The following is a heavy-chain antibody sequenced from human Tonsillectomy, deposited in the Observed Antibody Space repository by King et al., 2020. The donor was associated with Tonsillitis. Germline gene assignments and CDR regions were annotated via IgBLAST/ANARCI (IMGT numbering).Heavy chain of an antibody. CDR3: AKGSHSSGWPSNWLDP. D-gene: IGHD6-19*01. V-gene: IGHV3-30*02. Sequence: QLVQSGGGVVQPGGSLRLSCAASGFTFSAYGMHWVRQGPGKGLEWGGFIQFDGGIQYYAESVKGRFTLSRDNSKNTVFLQMNSLKPEDTAVYYCAKGSHSSGWPSNWLDPWGQGTLVTVSS. J-gene: IGHJ5*02. CDR1: GFTFSAYG. CDR2: IQFDGGIQ.